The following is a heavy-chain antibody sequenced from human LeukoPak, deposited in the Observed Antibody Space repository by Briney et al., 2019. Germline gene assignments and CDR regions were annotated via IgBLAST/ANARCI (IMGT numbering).Heavy chain of an antibody. V-gene: IGHV3-53*01. Sequence: PGGSLRLSCAASGFSVSSNYMSWVRQAPGKGLEWISVLYSGGSTNYVDSVKGRFTTSRDDSKNTLYLQMNSLRAEDTAVYFCARETSAYWGQGTLVTVSS. CDR2: LYSGGST. J-gene: IGHJ4*02. CDR1: GFSVSSNY. CDR3: ARETSAY.